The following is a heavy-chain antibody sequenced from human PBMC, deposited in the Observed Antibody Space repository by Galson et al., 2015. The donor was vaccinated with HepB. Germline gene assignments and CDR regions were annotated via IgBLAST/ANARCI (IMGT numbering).Heavy chain of an antibody. CDR2: INAGSGAT. V-gene: IGHV1-3*01. J-gene: IGHJ4*02. CDR3: ASPHGARYPSFDY. D-gene: IGHD4/OR15-4a*01. Sequence: SVKVSCKAPGYSFHTYALHWVRQAPGQRLEWMGWINAGSGATEYSQNFQGRVAFSSDASATTIYMEVTSLRSEDTAIYYCASPHGARYPSFDYWGQGTLVTVSS. CDR1: GYSFHTYA.